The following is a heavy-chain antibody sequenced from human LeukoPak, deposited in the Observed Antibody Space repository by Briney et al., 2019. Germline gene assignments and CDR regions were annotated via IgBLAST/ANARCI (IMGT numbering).Heavy chain of an antibody. D-gene: IGHD6-13*01. CDR2: IYYSGST. CDR1: GGSISSSSYY. V-gene: IGHV4-61*01. Sequence: SETLSLTCTVSGGSISSSSYYWSWIRQPPGKGLEWIGYIYYSGSTNYNPSLKSRVTISVDTSKNQFSLKLSSVTAADTAVYYCARGHSSSWYSQGWFDPWGQGTLVTVSS. J-gene: IGHJ5*02. CDR3: ARGHSSSWYSQGWFDP.